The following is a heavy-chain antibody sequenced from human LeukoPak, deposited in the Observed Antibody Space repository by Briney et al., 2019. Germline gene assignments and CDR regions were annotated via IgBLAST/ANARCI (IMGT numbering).Heavy chain of an antibody. V-gene: IGHV4-4*07. J-gene: IGHJ4*02. Sequence: SETLSLTCTVSGVSFTSDYWSWIQQPAGKGLEWIGRFYTSGTTNYNPPLKSRVTMSADTSKSQFSLKLRSVTAADTAVYYCARCRHGNCDYFDYWGQGTLVTVSS. CDR3: ARCRHGNCDYFDY. CDR1: GVSFTSDY. CDR2: FYTSGTT. D-gene: IGHD1-7*01.